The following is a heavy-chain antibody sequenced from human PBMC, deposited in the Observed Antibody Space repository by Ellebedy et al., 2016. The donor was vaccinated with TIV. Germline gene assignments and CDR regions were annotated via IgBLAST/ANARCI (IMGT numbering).Heavy chain of an antibody. J-gene: IGHJ6*02. D-gene: IGHD3-16*01. Sequence: PGGSLRLSCAASGFTSSGMHWVRQAPGKGLEWVAFIRSDGSNKYYADSVKGRFTISRDYSANTLDLQMTSLRVEDTALYYCVKGAYPVPTVMAVWGQGTMVIVSS. V-gene: IGHV3-30*02. CDR2: IRSDGSNK. CDR1: GFTSSG. CDR3: VKGAYPVPTVMAV.